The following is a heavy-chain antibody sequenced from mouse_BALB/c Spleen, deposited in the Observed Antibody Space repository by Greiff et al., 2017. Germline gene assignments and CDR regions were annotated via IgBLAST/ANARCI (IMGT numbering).Heavy chain of an antibody. D-gene: IGHD1-1*01. J-gene: IGHJ1*01. CDR1: GFSLTDYG. CDR3: AKHDYYGSSPDWYFDA. Sequence: VKLMESGPGLVAPSQSLSITCTVSGFSLTDYGVSWIRQPPGKGLEWLGVIWGGGSTYYNSALKSRLSISKDNSKSQVFLKMNSLQTDDTAMYYCAKHDYYGSSPDWYFDAWGAGTTVTVSS. V-gene: IGHV2-6-5*01. CDR2: IWGGGST.